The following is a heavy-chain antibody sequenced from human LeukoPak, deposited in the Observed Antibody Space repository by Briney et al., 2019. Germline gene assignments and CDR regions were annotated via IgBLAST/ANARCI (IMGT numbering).Heavy chain of an antibody. V-gene: IGHV4-59*01. J-gene: IGHJ4*02. CDR2: IYHSGST. CDR1: GGSISTYY. D-gene: IGHD5-12*01. Sequence: SETLSLTCTLSGGSISTYYWSWIRQPPGKGLEWIGYIYHSGSTNYNPSLKSRVTISVDTSKNQFSLKLSSVTAADTAVYYCARGGGYPSPIGYWGQGALVTDSS. CDR3: ARGGGYPSPIGY.